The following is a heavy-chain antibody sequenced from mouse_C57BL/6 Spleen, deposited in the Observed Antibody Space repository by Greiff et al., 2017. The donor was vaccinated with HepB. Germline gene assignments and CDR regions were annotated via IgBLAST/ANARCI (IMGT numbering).Heavy chain of an antibody. J-gene: IGHJ2*01. CDR1: GYTFTDYY. CDR2: INPNNGGT. V-gene: IGHV1-26*01. D-gene: IGHD1-1*01. CDR3: AMTVVDAFDY. Sequence: EVQLQQSGPELVKPGASVKISCKASGYTFTDYYMNWVKQSHGKSLEWIGDINPNNGGTSYNQKFKGKATLTVDKSSSTAYMELRSLTSEDSAVYYCAMTVVDAFDYWGQGTTLTVSS.